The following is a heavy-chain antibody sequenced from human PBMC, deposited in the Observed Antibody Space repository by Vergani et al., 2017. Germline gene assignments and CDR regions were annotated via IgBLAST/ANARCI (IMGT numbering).Heavy chain of an antibody. V-gene: IGHV3-11*01. D-gene: IGHD2-2*02. CDR1: GFTFSDYY. J-gene: IGHJ6*03. CDR3: ARDRGSSTSCYRSYYYYMDG. CDR2: ISSSGSTI. Sequence: QVQLVESGGGLVKPGGSLRLSCAASGFTFSDYYMSWIRQAPGTGLEWVSYISSSGSTIYFADSVKGRFTISRDNAKNSLYLQMNSLRAEDTAVYYCARDRGSSTSCYRSYYYYMDGWGKGTTVTVSS.